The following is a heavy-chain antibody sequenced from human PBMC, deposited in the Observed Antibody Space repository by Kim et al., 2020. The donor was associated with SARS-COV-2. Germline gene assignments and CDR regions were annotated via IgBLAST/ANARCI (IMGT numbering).Heavy chain of an antibody. CDR2: ISAYNGNT. Sequence: ASVKVSCKASGYTFTSYGISWVRQAPGQGLEWMGWISAYNGNTNYAQKLQGRVTMTTDTSTSTAYMELRSLRSDDTAVYYCARDSQLVAATPLPYYYYGMDVWGQGTTVTVSS. CDR3: ARDSQLVAATPLPYYYYGMDV. CDR1: GYTFTSYG. V-gene: IGHV1-18*01. D-gene: IGHD2-15*01. J-gene: IGHJ6*02.